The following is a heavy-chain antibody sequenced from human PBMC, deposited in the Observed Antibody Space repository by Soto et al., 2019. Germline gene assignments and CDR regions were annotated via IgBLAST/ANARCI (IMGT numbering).Heavy chain of an antibody. V-gene: IGHV3-23*01. D-gene: IGHD4-17*01. CDR3: ARWDGYGDV. J-gene: IGHJ4*02. CDR1: GFSFSTYS. Sequence: VRLLESGGGLVQPGGSLRLSCAASGFSFSTYSMAWVRQTPGKGLAWGSGLSGGGSNTFYADSVQGRFTISVDNSKNTVYLQMNSLRVEDTAVYYCARWDGYGDVWGQGTLVTVSS. CDR2: LSGGGSNT.